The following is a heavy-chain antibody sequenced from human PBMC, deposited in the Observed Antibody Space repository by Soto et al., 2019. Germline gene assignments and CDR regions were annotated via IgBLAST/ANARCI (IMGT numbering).Heavy chain of an antibody. CDR3: AREGINNYNEYYFDS. CDR1: GFTFSTYS. V-gene: IGHV3-21*01. J-gene: IGHJ4*02. Sequence: GGSLRLSCAASGFTFSTYSMNWVRQAPGKGLEWVSSISGSGNYTHYADFLRGRFTISRDNTKTSLYLQMNSLRAEDTAVYYCAREGINNYNEYYFDSWGQGTVVTVSS. CDR2: ISGSGNYT. D-gene: IGHD4-4*01.